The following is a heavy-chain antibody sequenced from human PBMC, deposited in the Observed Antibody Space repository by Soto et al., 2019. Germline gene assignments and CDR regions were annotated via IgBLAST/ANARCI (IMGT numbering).Heavy chain of an antibody. CDR1: GYTLTELS. V-gene: IGHV1-24*01. Sequence: ASVKVSCKVSGYTLTELSMHWMRQAPGKGLERMGGFDPEDGETIYAQKFQGRVTITRDTSASTAYMELSSLRSEDTAVYYCARSGSYSSSWKYSIYYYYYGMDVWGQGTTVTVSS. CDR2: FDPEDGET. CDR3: ARSGSYSSSWKYSIYYYYYGMDV. J-gene: IGHJ6*02. D-gene: IGHD6-13*01.